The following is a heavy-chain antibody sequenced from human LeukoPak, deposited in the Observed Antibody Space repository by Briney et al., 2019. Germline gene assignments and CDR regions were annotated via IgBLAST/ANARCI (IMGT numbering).Heavy chain of an antibody. J-gene: IGHJ4*02. CDR2: ISAYNGNT. V-gene: IGHV1-18*01. Sequence: GASVKVSCKASGYTFTSYGISWVRQAPGQGLEWMGWISAYNGNTNYAQKLQGRVTMTTDTSTSTAYMELRSLRSDDTAVYYCARDQKGRGVKRVDTVWRYGHWGQGTLVTVSS. CDR1: GYTFTSYG. CDR3: ARDQKGRGVKRVDTVWRYGH. D-gene: IGHD5-18*01.